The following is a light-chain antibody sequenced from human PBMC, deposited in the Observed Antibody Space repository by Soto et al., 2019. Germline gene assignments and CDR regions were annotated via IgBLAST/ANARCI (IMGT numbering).Light chain of an antibody. CDR1: SSNIGRNY. CDR3: GAWDSSVTTYD. Sequence: QSVLTQPLSVSAAPGQKVTISCSGSSSNIGRNYVSWYQHLPGTAPKLLIYDAAKRPSGIHYTFSGYKSDASATLGITGHQTGDEADYYCGAWDSSVTTYDFGTGSKVTVL. V-gene: IGLV1-51*01. J-gene: IGLJ1*01. CDR2: DAA.